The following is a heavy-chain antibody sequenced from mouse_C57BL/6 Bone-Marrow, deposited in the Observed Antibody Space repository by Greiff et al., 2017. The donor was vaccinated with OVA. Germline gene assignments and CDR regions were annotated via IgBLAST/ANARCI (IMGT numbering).Heavy chain of an antibody. CDR2: IRLKSDNYAT. V-gene: IGHV6-3*01. CDR1: GFTFSNYW. J-gene: IGHJ3*01. D-gene: IGHD3-2*02. Sequence: DVMLVESGGGLVQPGGSMKLSCVASGFTFSNYWMNWVRQSPEKGLEWVAQIRLKSDNYATNYAESVKGRFTISRDDSKSIGYLQMNNLRAEVTGIYYCTGEGYPSWFAYWGQGTLVTVSA. CDR3: TGEGYPSWFAY.